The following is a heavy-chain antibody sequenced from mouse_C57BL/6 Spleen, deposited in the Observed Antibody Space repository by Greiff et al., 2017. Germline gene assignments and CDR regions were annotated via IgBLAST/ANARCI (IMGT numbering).Heavy chain of an antibody. CDR1: GYSFTGYY. J-gene: IGHJ1*03. Sequence: VHVKQSGPELVKPGASVKISCKASGYSFTGYYMNWVKQSPEKSLEWIGEINPSTGGTTYNQKFKAKATLTVDKSSSTAYMQLKSLTSEDSAVYYCARSGYYDYGYFDVWGTGTTVTVSS. D-gene: IGHD2-4*01. CDR2: INPSTGGT. CDR3: ARSGYYDYGYFDV. V-gene: IGHV1-42*01.